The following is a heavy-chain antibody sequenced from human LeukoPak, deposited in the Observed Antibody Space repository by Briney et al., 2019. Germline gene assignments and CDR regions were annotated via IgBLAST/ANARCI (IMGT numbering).Heavy chain of an antibody. J-gene: IGHJ4*02. D-gene: IGHD3-3*01. CDR2: ISGSGGST. Sequence: LSGGSLRLSCAASGFTFSSYAMSWVRQAPGKGLEWVSAISGSGGSTYYADSVKGRFTISRDNSKNTLYLQMSSLRAEDTAVYYCAKDNDFWRYYFDYWGQGTLVTVSS. V-gene: IGHV3-23*01. CDR1: GFTFSSYA. CDR3: AKDNDFWRYYFDY.